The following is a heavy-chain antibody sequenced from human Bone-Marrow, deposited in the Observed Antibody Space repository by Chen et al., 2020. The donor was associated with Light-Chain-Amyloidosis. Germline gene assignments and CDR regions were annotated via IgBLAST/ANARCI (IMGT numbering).Heavy chain of an antibody. Sequence: GYTFPNYWIGWVRQMPGKGLEWMGVIYPDGSDARYSPSFEGQVTISADKSITTAYLQWRSLKASDTAMYYCARRRDGYNFDYWGQGTLVTVSS. CDR1: GYTFPNYW. V-gene: IGHV5-51*01. J-gene: IGHJ4*02. D-gene: IGHD5-18*01. CDR3: ARRRDGYNFDY. CDR2: IYPDGSDA.